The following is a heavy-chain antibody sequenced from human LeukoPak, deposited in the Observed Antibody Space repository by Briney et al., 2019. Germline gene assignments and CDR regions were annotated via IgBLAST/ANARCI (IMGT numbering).Heavy chain of an antibody. J-gene: IGHJ4*02. Sequence: GGSLRLSRSGSGFMFSSYAMYWVRQAPGEGLEYVSTISSTGGSTYYADSVKGRFTISRDNAENTLYLQMSSLRPEDTALYYCVNVECDYWGQGTLVTVSS. V-gene: IGHV3-64D*09. CDR2: ISSTGGST. CDR1: GFMFSSYA. CDR3: VNVECDY. D-gene: IGHD3-3*01.